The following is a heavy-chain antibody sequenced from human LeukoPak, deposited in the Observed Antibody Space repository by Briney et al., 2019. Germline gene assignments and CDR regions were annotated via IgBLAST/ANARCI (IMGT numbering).Heavy chain of an antibody. CDR2: IYHSGST. J-gene: IGHJ2*01. V-gene: IGHV4-30-2*01. Sequence: SETLSLTCAVSGGSISSATYSWTWIRQPPGKGLEWIGYIYHSGSTYYNPSLKSRVTISVDRSKNKVSLKLNSVTAADTAVYYCARGRWYFDLWGRGTLVTVSS. CDR3: ARGRWYFDL. CDR1: GGSISSATYS.